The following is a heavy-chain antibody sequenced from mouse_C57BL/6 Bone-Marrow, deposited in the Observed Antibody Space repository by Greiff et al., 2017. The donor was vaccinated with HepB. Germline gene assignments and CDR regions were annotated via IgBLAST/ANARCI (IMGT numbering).Heavy chain of an antibody. CDR3: ARHGFNYYAMDY. J-gene: IGHJ4*01. Sequence: QVQLQQSGAELARPGASVKLSCKASGYTFTSYGISWVKQRTGQGLEWIGEIYPRSGNTYYNEKFKGKATLTVDKSSSTAYMEHRSLTSEDSAVYFCARHGFNYYAMDYWGQGTSVTVSS. CDR2: IYPRSGNT. D-gene: IGHD2-2*01. V-gene: IGHV1-81*01. CDR1: GYTFTSYG.